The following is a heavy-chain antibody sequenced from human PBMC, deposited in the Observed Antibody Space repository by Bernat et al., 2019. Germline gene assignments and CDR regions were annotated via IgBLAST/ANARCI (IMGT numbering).Heavy chain of an antibody. CDR2: IYSGGST. J-gene: IGHJ4*02. CDR1: GFTVSSNY. D-gene: IGHD3-10*01. Sequence: EVQLVETGGGLIQPWGSLRLSCAASGFTVSSNYMSWVRQAPGKGLEWVSVIYSGGSTYYADSVKGRFTISRDNSKNTLYLQMNSLRSEDTAVYYCARRRLGSYCFDYWGQGTLVTVSS. V-gene: IGHV3-53*02. CDR3: ARRRLGSYCFDY.